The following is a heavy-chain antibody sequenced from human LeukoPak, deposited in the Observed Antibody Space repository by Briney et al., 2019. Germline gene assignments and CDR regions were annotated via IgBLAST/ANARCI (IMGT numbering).Heavy chain of an antibody. Sequence: PGGSLSLSCTVSGFPLCFFWINCVRHAPGEGVEGVVSIKQEGSEKWYVDSVKGRFTISRDNAKNSVYLQMNNLRAEDTAVYYCLRDRGYSTYDCWGQGTLVTVSS. D-gene: IGHD6-13*01. J-gene: IGHJ4*02. CDR2: IKQEGSEK. CDR1: GFPLCFFW. V-gene: IGHV3-7*01. CDR3: LRDRGYSTYDC.